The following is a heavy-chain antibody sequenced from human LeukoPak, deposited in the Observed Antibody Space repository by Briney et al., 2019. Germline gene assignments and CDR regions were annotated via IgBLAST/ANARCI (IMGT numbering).Heavy chain of an antibody. D-gene: IGHD1-26*01. V-gene: IGHV4-38-2*02. Sequence: SGPGLVKPSETLSLTCTVSGYSISSGYYWGWIRQPPGKGLEWIGSIYHSGSTYYNPSLKSRVTISVDTSKNQFSLKLSSVTAADTAVYYCARDPWPSRLREEVYWGQGTLVTVSS. CDR3: ARDPWPSRLREEVY. CDR1: GYSISSGYY. CDR2: IYHSGST. J-gene: IGHJ4*02.